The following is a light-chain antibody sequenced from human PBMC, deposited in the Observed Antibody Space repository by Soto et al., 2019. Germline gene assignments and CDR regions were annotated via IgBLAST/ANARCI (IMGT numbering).Light chain of an antibody. Sequence: QYALTQPASVSGSPGQSITISCTGTSSDVGGYNYVSWYQQHPGKGPKLMIYEVSNRPSGVFNRFSGSKSGNTATLTISGLQAEDEADYYCSSYTSTTTRVFGTGTKVTVL. CDR2: EVS. CDR3: SSYTSTTTRV. V-gene: IGLV2-14*03. CDR1: SSDVGGYNY. J-gene: IGLJ1*01.